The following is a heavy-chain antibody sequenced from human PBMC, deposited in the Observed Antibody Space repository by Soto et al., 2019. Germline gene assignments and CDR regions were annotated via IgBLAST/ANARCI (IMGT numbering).Heavy chain of an antibody. CDR2: ISAFTGNT. CDR3: ARYSFRDCRDGVCYQGYYSFAMDV. J-gene: IGHJ6*01. D-gene: IGHD2-8*02. V-gene: IGHV1-18*01. CDR1: GYTFTRYG. Sequence: QVQLVQSGAEVKNSGASVKVSCKASGYTFTRYGFSWVRQAPGQGLEWMGWISAFTGNTNYAQKLQGRVTMTTDTSTGTAYMELRSLRSDDTATYYCARYSFRDCRDGVCYQGYYSFAMDVW.